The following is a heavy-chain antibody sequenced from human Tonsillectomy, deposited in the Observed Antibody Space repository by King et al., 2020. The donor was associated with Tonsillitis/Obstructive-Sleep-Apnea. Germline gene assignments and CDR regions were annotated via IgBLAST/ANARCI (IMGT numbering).Heavy chain of an antibody. D-gene: IGHD3-10*01. CDR2: IIPIFGTA. Sequence: VQLVESGAEVKKPGSSVKVSCKASGGNFSSYAISWVRQAPGQGLEWMGGIIPIFGTANYAQKFQGRVTITADESTSTAYMELSSLRSEDTAVYYWARADTMVQGVKAGRGPYYYYYMDVWGKGTTVTVSS. J-gene: IGHJ6*03. CDR3: ARADTMVQGVKAGRGPYYYYYMDV. V-gene: IGHV1-69*01. CDR1: GGNFSSYA.